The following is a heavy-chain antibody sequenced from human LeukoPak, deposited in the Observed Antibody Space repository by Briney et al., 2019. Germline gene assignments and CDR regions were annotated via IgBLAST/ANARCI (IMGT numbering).Heavy chain of an antibody. CDR1: GYTFTSYA. V-gene: IGHV1-3*01. D-gene: IGHD3-10*01. CDR3: ATDAPGSGTRSNYYYGMDV. Sequence: ASVKVSCKASGYTFTSYAMHWVRQAPGQRLEWMGWINAGNGNTKYSQKFQGRVTMTEDTSTDTAYMELSSLRSEDTAVYYCATDAPGSGTRSNYYYGMDVWGQGTTVTVSS. CDR2: INAGNGNT. J-gene: IGHJ6*02.